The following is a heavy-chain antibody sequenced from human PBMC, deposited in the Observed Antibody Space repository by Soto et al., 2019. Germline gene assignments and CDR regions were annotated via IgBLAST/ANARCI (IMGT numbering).Heavy chain of an antibody. CDR1: GGSVSSGSYY. D-gene: IGHD6-6*01. V-gene: IGHV4-61*01. Sequence: SETLSLTCTVSGGSVSSGSYYWSWIRQPPGKGLEWIGYIYYSGSTNYNPSLKSRVTISVDTSKNQFSLKLSSVTAADTAVYYCAVIAARPEYAFDIWGQGTMVTVSS. CDR3: AVIAARPEYAFDI. CDR2: IYYSGST. J-gene: IGHJ3*02.